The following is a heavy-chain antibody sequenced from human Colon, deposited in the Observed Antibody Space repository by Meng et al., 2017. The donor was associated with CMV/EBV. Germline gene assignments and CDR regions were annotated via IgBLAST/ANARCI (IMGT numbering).Heavy chain of an antibody. CDR3: VRGGYSGTQTGGVQEY. D-gene: IGHD5-12*01. V-gene: IGHV4-4*07. CDR2: ISTNRNT. Sequence: LPAAGPGLVKPSEPLSPTCTVSGGSISTYYWSWIRQPAGEGLEWLGRISTNRNTDYNPSLNSRATIWLDTSNNQFSLKLTSVTAADTAVYYCVRGGYSGTQTGGVQEYWGQGTLVTVSS. CDR1: GGSISTYY. J-gene: IGHJ4*02.